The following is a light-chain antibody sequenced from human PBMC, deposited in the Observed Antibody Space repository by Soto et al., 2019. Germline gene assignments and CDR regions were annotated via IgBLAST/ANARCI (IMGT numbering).Light chain of an antibody. V-gene: IGLV2-11*01. CDR2: DVV. CDR3: CSYAGGYTYL. J-gene: IGLJ1*01. CDR1: VNYAGAYNY. Sequence: QSALTHPRSVSRSPGHSFTISFTGTVNYAGAYNYVSWYQQHPGRPHKIMIYDVVRWPSGVPDRFSGSKSGKPASLTISGIQAEDEADYFCCSYAGGYTYLFGTWTKVPAL.